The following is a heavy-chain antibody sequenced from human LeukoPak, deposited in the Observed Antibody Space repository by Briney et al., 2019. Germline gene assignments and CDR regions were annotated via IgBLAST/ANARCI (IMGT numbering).Heavy chain of an antibody. CDR1: GYTFTGYY. J-gene: IGHJ5*02. CDR2: INPYRCGT. D-gene: IGHD1-26*01. Sequence: ASVKVPCKASGYTFTGYYMQWVRQAPGQGLEWMGWINPYRCGTHYEQKLQGRVTMTRDTSISTAYRELSRLRSDDTAVYYCARGALVTRRLQVGATSAWFYPRGQRTLVTVSS. CDR3: ARGALVTRRLQVGATSAWFYP. V-gene: IGHV1-2*02.